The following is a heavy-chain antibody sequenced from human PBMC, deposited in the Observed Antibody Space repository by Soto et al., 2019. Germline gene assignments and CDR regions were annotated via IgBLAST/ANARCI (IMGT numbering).Heavy chain of an antibody. Sequence: SETLSLTCTVSGGSISSGDYYWSWIRQPPGKGLEWIGYIYYSGSTYYNPSLKSRVTISVDTSKNQFSLKLSSVTAADTAVYYCARGSYYYDSSGYYRYWGQGTLVTVS. CDR3: ARGSYYYDSSGYYRY. CDR2: IYYSGST. CDR1: GGSISSGDYY. V-gene: IGHV4-30-4*01. D-gene: IGHD3-22*01. J-gene: IGHJ4*02.